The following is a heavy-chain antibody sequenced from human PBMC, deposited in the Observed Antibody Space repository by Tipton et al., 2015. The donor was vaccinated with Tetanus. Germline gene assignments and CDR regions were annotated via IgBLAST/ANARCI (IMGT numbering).Heavy chain of an antibody. CDR2: IYYSGST. Sequence: CSLSGGSISSYYWSWVRQPPGKGLEWIGYIYYSGSTNYNPSLKSRITMSVDASKNQFSLKLSSVTAADTAVYYCARNTVAGTVTFDYWGQGTLVIVSS. V-gene: IGHV4-59*12. J-gene: IGHJ4*02. D-gene: IGHD6-19*01. CDR3: ARNTVAGTVTFDY. CDR1: GGSISSYY.